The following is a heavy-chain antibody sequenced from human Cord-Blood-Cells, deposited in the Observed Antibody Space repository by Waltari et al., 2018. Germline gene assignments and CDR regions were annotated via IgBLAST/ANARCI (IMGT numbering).Heavy chain of an antibody. Sequence: QLQLQESGPGLVKPSETLSLTCTVSGGSISSRSYSWGWIRQPHGKGLEWIGSIYYSGSTYYNPSLKSRVTISVDTSKNQFSLKLSSVTAADTAVYYCARRGYCSGGSCYGLYYFDYWGQGTLVTVSS. D-gene: IGHD2-15*01. V-gene: IGHV4-39*01. CDR1: GGSISSRSYS. J-gene: IGHJ4*02. CDR2: IYYSGST. CDR3: ARRGYCSGGSCYGLYYFDY.